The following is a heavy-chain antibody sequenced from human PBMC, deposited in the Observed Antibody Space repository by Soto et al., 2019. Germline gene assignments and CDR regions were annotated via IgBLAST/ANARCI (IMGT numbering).Heavy chain of an antibody. J-gene: IGHJ4*02. Sequence: EVQLVESGGGLIQPGGSLRLSCAASGFTVNNKYMTWVRQAPGKGLEWVSVIYSGGSKNYADSVKGRFTISRDNSKNTLYLQMNSLRAEDTAVYYCASAAVTAPDYWGQGTLVTVSS. D-gene: IGHD2-21*02. CDR2: IYSGGSK. CDR1: GFTVNNKY. CDR3: ASAAVTAPDY. V-gene: IGHV3-53*01.